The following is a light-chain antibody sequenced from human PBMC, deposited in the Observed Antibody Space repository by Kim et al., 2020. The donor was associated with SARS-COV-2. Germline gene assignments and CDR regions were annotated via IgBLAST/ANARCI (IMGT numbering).Light chain of an antibody. Sequence: IRMTQSPSSLSASVGDRVTITCRASQSITTYLNWYQQKPGKAPRLLIYSASRSQNGVPSRFSGSGSGTDLTLTINSLQPEDVGPYDCQQSYRLPFTFGEGTPLEIK. J-gene: IGKJ5*01. CDR2: SAS. V-gene: IGKV1-39*01. CDR3: QQSYRLPFT. CDR1: QSITTY.